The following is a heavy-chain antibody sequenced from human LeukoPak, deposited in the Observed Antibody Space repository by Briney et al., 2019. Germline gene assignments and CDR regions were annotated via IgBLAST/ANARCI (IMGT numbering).Heavy chain of an antibody. V-gene: IGHV3-30*02. D-gene: IGHD3-22*01. CDR3: AKDYYDSRNAFGI. J-gene: IGHJ3*02. Sequence: GGSLRLSCAASGFTFSSYGMHWVRQAPGKGLEWVAFIRYDGSNKYYADSVKGRFTISRDNSKNTLYLQMNSLRAEDTAVYYCAKDYYDSRNAFGIWGQGTMVTVSS. CDR1: GFTFSSYG. CDR2: IRYDGSNK.